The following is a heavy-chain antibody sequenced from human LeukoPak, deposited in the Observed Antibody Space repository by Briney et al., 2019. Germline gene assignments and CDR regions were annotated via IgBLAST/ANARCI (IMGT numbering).Heavy chain of an antibody. Sequence: GGSLRLSCAASGFTFSSYSMNWVRQAPGKGLEWVSSISSSSSYIYYADSVKGRFTISRDNAKNSLYLQMNSLRAEDTAVYYCARDVSSGSYSFDCWGQGTLVTVSS. CDR1: GFTFSSYS. CDR2: ISSSSSYI. CDR3: ARDVSSGSYSFDC. D-gene: IGHD1-26*01. V-gene: IGHV3-21*01. J-gene: IGHJ4*02.